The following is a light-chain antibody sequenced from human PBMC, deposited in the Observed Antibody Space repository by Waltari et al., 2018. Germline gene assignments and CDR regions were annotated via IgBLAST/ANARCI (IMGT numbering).Light chain of an antibody. CDR2: DAS. V-gene: IGKV3-11*01. CDR1: QSVRTY. J-gene: IGKJ4*01. Sequence: EIVLTQSPATLSLSPGERATLSCRASQSVRTYLAWYQHRPGQAPRLLIYDASNRATDVPARFSGSGSGTDFTLTISSLQPEDFAVYYCQERSNWPGGAFGGRTKVEIK. CDR3: QERSNWPGGA.